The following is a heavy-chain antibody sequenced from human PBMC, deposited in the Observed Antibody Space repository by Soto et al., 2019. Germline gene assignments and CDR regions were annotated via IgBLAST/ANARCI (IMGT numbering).Heavy chain of an antibody. Sequence: QVQLVQSGAEVKKPGSSVKVSCKAFGGTFSSYAISWVRQAPGQGLEWMGGIIPIFGTANYAQKFQGRVTITADESMSTAYMELSSLRSEDTAVYYCASMDDYRRGLSDYWGQGTLVTVSS. J-gene: IGHJ4*02. CDR1: GGTFSSYA. D-gene: IGHD4-4*01. CDR3: ASMDDYRRGLSDY. CDR2: IIPIFGTA. V-gene: IGHV1-69*12.